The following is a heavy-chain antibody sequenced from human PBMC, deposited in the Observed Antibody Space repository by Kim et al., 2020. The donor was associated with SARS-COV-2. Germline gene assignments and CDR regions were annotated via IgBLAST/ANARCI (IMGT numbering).Heavy chain of an antibody. V-gene: IGHV3-23*01. CDR3: AKDGHGITFGGVIVPEDGIRTRG. CDR1: GFTFSSYA. D-gene: IGHD3-16*02. J-gene: IGHJ4*02. CDR2: ISGSGGST. Sequence: GGSLRLSCAASGFTFSSYAMSWVRQAPGKGLEWVSAISGSGGSTYYADSVKGRFTISRDNSKNTLYLQMNSLRAEDTAVYYCAKDGHGITFGGVIVPEDGIRTRGGGQGTLVTVSS.